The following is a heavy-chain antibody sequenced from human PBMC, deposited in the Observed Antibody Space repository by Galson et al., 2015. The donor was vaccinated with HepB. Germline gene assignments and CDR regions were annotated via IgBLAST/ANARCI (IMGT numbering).Heavy chain of an antibody. V-gene: IGHV4-59*08. J-gene: IGHJ5*02. D-gene: IGHD3-10*01. Sequence: ETLSLTCTVSDGSFSNYYWSWIRQPPGKGLEWIGYISYSGSTSYNPSLKSRVIISVDTSKNQVSLRINSVTAADTAVYYCARHGGWNSGTWGQGTLVTVSS. CDR2: ISYSGST. CDR1: DGSFSNYY. CDR3: ARHGGWNSGT.